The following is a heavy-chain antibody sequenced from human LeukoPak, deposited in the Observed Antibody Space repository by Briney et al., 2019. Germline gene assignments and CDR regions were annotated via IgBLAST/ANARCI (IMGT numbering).Heavy chain of an antibody. D-gene: IGHD3-10*01. CDR1: GFTFSTYG. CDR2: IRYDGSNK. Sequence: GGSLRLSCAASGFTFSTYGMHWVRQAPGKGLEWVAFIRYDGSNKYYADSVKGRFTISRDSSKNTLYLQMNSLRAEDTAVYYCAKDFTRGTRFGKIPHYFDYWGRGTLVTVSS. CDR3: AKDFTRGTRFGKIPHYFDY. V-gene: IGHV3-30*02. J-gene: IGHJ4*02.